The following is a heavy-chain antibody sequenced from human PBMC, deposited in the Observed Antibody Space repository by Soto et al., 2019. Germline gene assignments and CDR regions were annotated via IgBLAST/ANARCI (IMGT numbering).Heavy chain of an antibody. Sequence: QVQLQESGPGLMKPSETLSLTCTVSGGSVSHDAYYWSWIRQPPGKGLESIGYIYHSGSTYYNPSIKRRVIKSGDMSERQFSLRRKPVADADTDVYYCAGLGIGGEFPLDHWGKGTRVKVSS. J-gene: IGHJ5*02. CDR3: AGLGIGGEFPLDH. CDR1: GGSVSHDAYY. CDR2: IYHSGST. D-gene: IGHD3-16*01. V-gene: IGHV4-61*08.